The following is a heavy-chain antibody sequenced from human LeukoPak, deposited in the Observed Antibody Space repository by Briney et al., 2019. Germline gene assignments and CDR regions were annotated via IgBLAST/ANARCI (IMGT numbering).Heavy chain of an antibody. J-gene: IGHJ4*02. CDR3: ARDPLVVGATLPDY. CDR1: GYTFTSYG. D-gene: IGHD1-26*01. Sequence: ATVKVSCKASGYTFTSYGISWVRQAPGQGLEWMGWISAYNGNTNYAQKLQGRVTMTTDTSTSTAYMELRSLRSDDTAVYYCARDPLVVGATLPDYWGQGTLVTVSS. V-gene: IGHV1-18*01. CDR2: ISAYNGNT.